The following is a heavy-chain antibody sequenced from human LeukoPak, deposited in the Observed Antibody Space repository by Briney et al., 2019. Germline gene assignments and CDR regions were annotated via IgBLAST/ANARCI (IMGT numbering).Heavy chain of an antibody. CDR3: ARDPGEGYCSSTSCYGGYYGMDV. CDR1: GFTFSSYS. V-gene: IGHV3-21*01. CDR2: ISSSSSYI. Sequence: GGSLRLSCAASGFTFSSYSMNWVRQAPGKGLEWVSSISSSSSYIYYADSVKGRFTISRDNPKNSLYLQMNSLRTEDTAVYYCARDPGEGYCSSTSCYGGYYGMDVWGQGTTVTVSS. J-gene: IGHJ6*02. D-gene: IGHD2-2*01.